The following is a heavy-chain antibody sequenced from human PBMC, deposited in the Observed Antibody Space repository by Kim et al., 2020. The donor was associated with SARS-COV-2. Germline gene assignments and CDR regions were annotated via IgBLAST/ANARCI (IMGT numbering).Heavy chain of an antibody. D-gene: IGHD2-2*01. J-gene: IGHJ3*02. Sequence: SLNSRVTISVDTSKNQFSLKLSSVTAADTAVYYCAREFYQLVIGSVAFDIWGQGTMVTVSS. V-gene: IGHV4-34*01. CDR3: AREFYQLVIGSVAFDI.